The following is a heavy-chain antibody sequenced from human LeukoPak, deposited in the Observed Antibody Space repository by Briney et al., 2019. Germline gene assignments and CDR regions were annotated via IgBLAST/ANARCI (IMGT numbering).Heavy chain of an antibody. CDR2: LSYDGSNK. CDR3: AKDYDIFTGFSNGYYLDH. D-gene: IGHD3-9*01. Sequence: GRSLRLSCAASGFTFDGYGMHWVRQAPGKGLEWVAVLSYDGSNKYYADSEKGRFTISRDNSKDTLYLQMDSLRAEDTAVYFCAKDYDIFTGFSNGYYLDHWGQGTLVTVSS. J-gene: IGHJ4*02. V-gene: IGHV3-30*18. CDR1: GFTFDGYG.